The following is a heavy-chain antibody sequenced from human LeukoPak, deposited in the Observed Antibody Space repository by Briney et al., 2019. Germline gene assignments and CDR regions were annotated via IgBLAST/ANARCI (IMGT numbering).Heavy chain of an antibody. CDR1: GGTFTTYA. J-gene: IGHJ4*02. Sequence: GALVKVSCKASGGTFTTYAISWVRQAPGQGLEWMGGIIPIFTTANYAQKFQGRVTITADESTSTAYMELSSLRSEDTAVYYCARDGIEYSSSDYFDYWGQGTLVTVSS. CDR2: IIPIFTTA. V-gene: IGHV1-69*13. CDR3: ARDGIEYSSSDYFDY. D-gene: IGHD6-6*01.